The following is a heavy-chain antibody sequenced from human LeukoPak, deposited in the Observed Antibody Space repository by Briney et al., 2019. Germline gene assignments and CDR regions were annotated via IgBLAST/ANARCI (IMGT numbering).Heavy chain of an antibody. CDR1: GFTFSSYA. CDR2: ISGSGGST. V-gene: IGHV3-23*01. Sequence: GGSLRLSCAASGFTFSSYAMSWVRQAPGKGLEWVSAISGSGGSTYYADSVKGRFTISRDNSKNTLYLQMNSLRAEDTAVYYCAKDGVGATTGDYYYMDVWGKGTTVTVSS. D-gene: IGHD1-26*01. J-gene: IGHJ6*03. CDR3: AKDGVGATTGDYYYMDV.